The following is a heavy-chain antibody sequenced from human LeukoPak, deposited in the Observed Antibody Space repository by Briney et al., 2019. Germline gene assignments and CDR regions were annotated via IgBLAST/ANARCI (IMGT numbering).Heavy chain of an antibody. V-gene: IGHV3-30*18. D-gene: IGHD6-13*01. CDR2: ISYDGSNK. CDR3: AKEYSSSWYPGMDV. CDR1: GFTFSSYG. Sequence: GGSLRLSCAASGFTFSSYGMHWVRQAPGKGLERVAVISYDGSNKYYADSVKGRFTIFRVNSKTTLYLQMNSLRAEDTAVYYCAKEYSSSWYPGMDVWGQGTTVTVPS. J-gene: IGHJ6*02.